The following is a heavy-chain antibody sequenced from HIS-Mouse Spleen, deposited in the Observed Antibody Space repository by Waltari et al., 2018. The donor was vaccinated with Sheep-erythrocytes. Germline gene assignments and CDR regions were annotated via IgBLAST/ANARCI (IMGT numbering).Heavy chain of an antibody. CDR1: GFTFSSYS. V-gene: IGHV3-21*01. J-gene: IGHJ4*02. Sequence: EVQLVESGGGLVKPGGSLRLSCAASGFTFSSYSMNWVRQAPGKGLECVSSISSSISYIYYADSVKGRFTISRDNAKNSLYLQMNSLRAEDTAVYYCARVASGATFDYWGQGTLVTVSS. CDR3: ARVASGATFDY. D-gene: IGHD1-26*01. CDR2: ISSSISYI.